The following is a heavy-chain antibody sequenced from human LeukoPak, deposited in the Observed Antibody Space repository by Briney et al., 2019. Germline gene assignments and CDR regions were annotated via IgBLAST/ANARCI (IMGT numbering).Heavy chain of an antibody. Sequence: PGGSLRLSCAASGFTFSSYWMSWVRQAPGKGLEWMANIKQDGSAKYYVDSVKGRFTIARDNAKNSLYLQMNSLRAEDTAVYYCASFPSYFDYWGQGTLVTVSS. J-gene: IGHJ4*02. CDR1: GFTFSSYW. CDR2: IKQDGSAK. CDR3: ASFPSYFDY. V-gene: IGHV3-7*01.